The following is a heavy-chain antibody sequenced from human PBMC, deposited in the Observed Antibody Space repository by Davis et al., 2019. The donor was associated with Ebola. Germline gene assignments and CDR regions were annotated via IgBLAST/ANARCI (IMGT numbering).Heavy chain of an antibody. CDR1: GDSVSSHSAA. Sequence: SQTLSLTCAISGDSVSSHSAAWNWTRQSPSRGLEWLGTTYYRSKWYNDYAVSVKSRITINPDTSKNQFSLQLNSVTPEDTAVYYCARSFLYYYYGMDVWGQGTTVTVSS. CDR3: ARSFLYYYYGMDV. V-gene: IGHV6-1*01. CDR2: TYYRSKWYN. J-gene: IGHJ6*02.